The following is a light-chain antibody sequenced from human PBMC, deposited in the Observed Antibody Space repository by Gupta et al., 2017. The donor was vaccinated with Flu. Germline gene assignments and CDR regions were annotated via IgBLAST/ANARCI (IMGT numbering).Light chain of an antibody. CDR3: QQYNNWPDT. CDR2: GAS. CDR1: QSVSSN. V-gene: IGKV3-15*01. Sequence: EIVMTHSPATLSGPPGERATLSCRASQSVSSNLAWYQQKPGQAPRLLIYGASTRATGIPARFSGSGSGTDFTLTISSLQSEDFAVYYCQQYNNWPDTFGQGTKLEIK. J-gene: IGKJ2*01.